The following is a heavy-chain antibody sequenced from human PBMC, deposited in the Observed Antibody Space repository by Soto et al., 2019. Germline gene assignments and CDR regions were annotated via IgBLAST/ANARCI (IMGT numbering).Heavy chain of an antibody. D-gene: IGHD5-12*01. CDR3: VRDASSGYRGWWDP. Sequence: ASVKVSCKASGYTFTSYGISWVRQAPGQGLEWMGLLIPYNGDRIYAQKFQGRVILTTDTATNTAYMELGSLRSDDTAVYYCVRDASSGYRGWWDPWGQGTLVTV. J-gene: IGHJ5*02. CDR1: GYTFTSYG. V-gene: IGHV1-18*01. CDR2: LIPYNGDR.